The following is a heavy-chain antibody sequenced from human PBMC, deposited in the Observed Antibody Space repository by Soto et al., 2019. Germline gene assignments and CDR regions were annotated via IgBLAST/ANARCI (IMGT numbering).Heavy chain of an antibody. J-gene: IGHJ3*02. CDR2: IYYSGST. CDR1: GGSISSGGYY. CDR3: VRAARFDLMITVGGVIVRAFDI. V-gene: IGHV4-31*03. D-gene: IGHD3-16*02. Sequence: QVQLQESGPGLVKPSQTLSLTCTVSGGSISSGGYYWSWIRQHPGKGLEWIGYIYYSGSTYYNPSLKSRVTISVERSKNQFSVKLSSVTAADTAVYYCVRAARFDLMITVGGVIVRAFDIWGQGRMVTVSS.